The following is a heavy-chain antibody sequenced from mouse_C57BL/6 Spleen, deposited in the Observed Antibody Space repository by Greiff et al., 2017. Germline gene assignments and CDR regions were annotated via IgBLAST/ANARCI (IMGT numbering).Heavy chain of an antibody. CDR2: IDPSDSYT. CDR3: ARRITTVVGWYFDV. V-gene: IGHV1-69*01. D-gene: IGHD1-1*01. J-gene: IGHJ1*03. Sequence: QVQLQQPGAELVMPGASVKLSCKASGYTFTSYWMHWVKQRPGQGLEWIGEIDPSDSYTNYNQKFKGKSTLTVDKSSSTAYMQLNSLTAEDSAVYYCARRITTVVGWYFDVGGTGTTVTVSS. CDR1: GYTFTSYW.